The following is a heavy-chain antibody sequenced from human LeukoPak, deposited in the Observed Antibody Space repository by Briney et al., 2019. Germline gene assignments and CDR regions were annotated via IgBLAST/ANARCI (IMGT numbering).Heavy chain of an antibody. J-gene: IGHJ4*02. CDR1: GYTFTNYA. CDR3: ARGAPNYSGWLLDY. Sequence: GASVKVSCRASGYTFTNYALHWVRQAPGQRLEWVGCINAGNVDPKYSQKFEGRATITGDTSATTAYMELTGLTAGDTAVYYCARGAPNYSGWLLDYWGQGALVTVSS. D-gene: IGHD6-19*01. CDR2: INAGNVDP. V-gene: IGHV1-3*01.